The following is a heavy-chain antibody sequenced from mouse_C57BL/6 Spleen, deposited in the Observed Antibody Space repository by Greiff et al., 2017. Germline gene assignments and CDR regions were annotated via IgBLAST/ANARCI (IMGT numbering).Heavy chain of an antibody. D-gene: IGHD2-13*01. Sequence: VQVVESGAVLVRPGTSVKVSCKASGYAFTDYLIEWVKQRPGQGLEWIGVINPGSGGTNYNEKFKGKATLTADKSSSTAYMELSSLTSEDSAGDFCASGRDYCAWFAYWGQGTLVTVSA. J-gene: IGHJ3*01. CDR2: INPGSGGT. CDR1: GYAFTDYL. CDR3: ASGRDYCAWFAY. V-gene: IGHV1-54*01.